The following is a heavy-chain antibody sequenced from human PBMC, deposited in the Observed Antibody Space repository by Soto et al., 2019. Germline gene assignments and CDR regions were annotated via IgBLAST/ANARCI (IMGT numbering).Heavy chain of an antibody. CDR2: IIPILGIA. Sequence: ASVKVSCKASGGTFSSYTISWVRQAPGQGLEWMGRIIPILGIANYAQKFQGRVTITADKSTSTAYMELSSLRSEDTAVYYCARDPSTRTYVGDGGGPKNWFDPWGQGTLVTVSS. V-gene: IGHV1-69*04. J-gene: IGHJ5*02. D-gene: IGHD3-10*02. CDR3: ARDPSTRTYVGDGGGPKNWFDP. CDR1: GGTFSSYT.